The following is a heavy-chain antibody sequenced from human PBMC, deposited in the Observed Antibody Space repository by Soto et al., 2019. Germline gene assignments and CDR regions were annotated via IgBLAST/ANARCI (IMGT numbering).Heavy chain of an antibody. CDR3: ARTDGTFENFWSGYGYDI. Sequence: SETLSLTCTVSGGSISSYYWSWIRQPPGKGLEWIGYIYYSGSTNYNPSLKSRVTISVDTSKNQFSLKLSSVTAADTAVYYCARTDGTFENFWSGYGYDIWGPGTKVTVSS. V-gene: IGHV4-59*01. CDR2: IYYSGST. J-gene: IGHJ3*02. D-gene: IGHD3-3*01. CDR1: GGSISSYY.